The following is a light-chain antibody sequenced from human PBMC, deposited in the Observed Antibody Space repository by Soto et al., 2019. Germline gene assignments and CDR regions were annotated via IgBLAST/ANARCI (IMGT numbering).Light chain of an antibody. CDR1: QDISNY. J-gene: IGKJ5*01. CDR2: PAS. CDR3: QKYNSALT. V-gene: IGKV1-27*01. Sequence: DIQMTQSPSSLSASVGDRITIPCRASQDISNYLAWYQQKPGKVPHLLIYPASTLQSGVPSRFSGSGSGTDFTLTISSLQPEDVATYFCQKYNSALTFGQGTRLEIK.